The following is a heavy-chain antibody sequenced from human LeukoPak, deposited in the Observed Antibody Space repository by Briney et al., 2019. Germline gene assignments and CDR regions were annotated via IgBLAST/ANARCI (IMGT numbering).Heavy chain of an antibody. J-gene: IGHJ4*02. CDR1: GFTFSSYW. CDR2: IKQDGSEK. Sequence: GGSLRLSCAASGFTFSSYWMSWVRQAPGKGLEWVANIKQDGSEKYYVDSVKGRFSISRDNAKNSLFLQMNSLKAEDTAVYYCARFRCSSTSCFLDYWGQGTLVTVSS. D-gene: IGHD2-2*01. V-gene: IGHV3-7*01. CDR3: ARFRCSSTSCFLDY.